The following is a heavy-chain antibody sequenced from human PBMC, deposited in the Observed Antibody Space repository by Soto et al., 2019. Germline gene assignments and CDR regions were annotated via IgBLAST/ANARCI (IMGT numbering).Heavy chain of an antibody. CDR2: IYPGDSDT. Sequence: PGESLKISCKGSGYSFTSYWIGWVRQMPGKGLEWMGIIYPGDSDTRYSPSFQCQVTISADKSISTAYLQWSSLKASDTAMYYCARRSGGSGESTATFFDYWGQGTLVTVSS. D-gene: IGHD3-10*01. CDR3: ARRSGGSGESTATFFDY. V-gene: IGHV5-51*01. J-gene: IGHJ4*02. CDR1: GYSFTSYW.